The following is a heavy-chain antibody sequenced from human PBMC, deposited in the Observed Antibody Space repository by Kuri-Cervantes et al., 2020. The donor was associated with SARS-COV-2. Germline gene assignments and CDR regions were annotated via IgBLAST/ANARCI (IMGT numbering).Heavy chain of an antibody. J-gene: IGHJ5*02. CDR1: GYTFTGYY. CDR2: INPNSGVT. CDR3: ARFRITMRGFDP. D-gene: IGHD3-22*01. Sequence: ASVKVSCKASGYTFTGYYMHWVRQAPGQGLEWMGWINPNSGVTNYAQKFQGRVTMTRDTSISTAYMELSRLRSDDTAVYYRARFRITMRGFDPWGQGTLVTVSS. V-gene: IGHV1-2*02.